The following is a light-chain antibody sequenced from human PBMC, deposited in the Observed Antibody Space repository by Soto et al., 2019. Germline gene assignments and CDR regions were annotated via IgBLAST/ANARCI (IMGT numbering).Light chain of an antibody. CDR2: EVS. CDR3: SEYTSSSVI. Sequence: QSVLTQPASVSGSPGQSITISCTGTSSDVGGYNYVSWYQQHPGKAPKLIIYEVSNRPSGVSNRFSGSKSGNTASLTISGLQAEDEADYYCSEYTSSSVIFGGGTKLTVL. J-gene: IGLJ2*01. V-gene: IGLV2-14*01. CDR1: SSDVGGYNY.